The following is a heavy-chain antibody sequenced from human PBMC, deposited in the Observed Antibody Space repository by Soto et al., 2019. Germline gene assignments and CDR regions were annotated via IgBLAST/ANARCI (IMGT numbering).Heavy chain of an antibody. Sequence: QVQLVQSGAEVKKPGASVKVSCKASGYTFTSYGISWVRQAPGQGLEWMGWISAYNGNTNYAQKLQGRVTMPTDTSTSTAYMELRSLRSVDTAVYYFASSPNWNHFDYWCQGTLVTVSS. CDR3: ASSPNWNHFDY. CDR2: ISAYNGNT. CDR1: GYTFTSYG. D-gene: IGHD1-20*01. V-gene: IGHV1-18*01. J-gene: IGHJ4*02.